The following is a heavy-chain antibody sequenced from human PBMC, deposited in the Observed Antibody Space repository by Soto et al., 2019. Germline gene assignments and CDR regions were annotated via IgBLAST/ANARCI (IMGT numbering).Heavy chain of an antibody. CDR3: ARLYYDSSGYYYSRYYYGMDV. CDR1: GYTFTSYY. V-gene: IGHV1-46*01. J-gene: IGHJ6*02. CDR2: INPSGGST. Sequence: GASVKVSCKASGYTFTSYYMHWVRQAPGQGLEWMGIINPSGGSTSYAQKFQGRVTMTRDTSTSTVYMELSSLRSEDTAVYYCARLYYDSSGYYYSRYYYGMDVWGQGTTVTVSS. D-gene: IGHD3-22*01.